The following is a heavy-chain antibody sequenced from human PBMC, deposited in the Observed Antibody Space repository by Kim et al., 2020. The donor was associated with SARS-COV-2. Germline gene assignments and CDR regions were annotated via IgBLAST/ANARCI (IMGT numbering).Heavy chain of an antibody. Sequence: SETLSLTCTVSGGSISSYYWSWIRQPAGKGLEWIGRIYTSGSTNYNPSLKSRVTMSVDTSKNQFSLKLSSVTAADTAVYYCARWHYYGSGSYYPDYWGQGTLVTVSS. J-gene: IGHJ4*02. CDR2: IYTSGST. CDR3: ARWHYYGSGSYYPDY. CDR1: GGSISSYY. D-gene: IGHD3-10*01. V-gene: IGHV4-4*07.